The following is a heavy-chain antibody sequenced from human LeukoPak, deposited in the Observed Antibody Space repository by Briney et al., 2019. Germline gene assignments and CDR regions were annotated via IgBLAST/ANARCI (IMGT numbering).Heavy chain of an antibody. J-gene: IGHJ5*02. CDR1: GFTFSSYA. CDR2: ISGSGGST. V-gene: IGHV3-23*01. D-gene: IGHD6-25*01. Sequence: GGSLRLSCAASGFTFSSYAMSWVRQAPGKGLEWVPAISGSGGSTYYADSVKGRFTISRDNAKNSLYLQMNSLRAEDTAIYYCAREPAAAGKNWFDPWGQGTLVTVSS. CDR3: AREPAAAGKNWFDP.